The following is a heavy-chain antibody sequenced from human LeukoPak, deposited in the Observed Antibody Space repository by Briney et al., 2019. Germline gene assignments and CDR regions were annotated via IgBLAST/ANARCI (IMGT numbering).Heavy chain of an antibody. V-gene: IGHV1-69*04. CDR2: IIPILGIA. Sequence: SVKVSCKAPGGAFSSYAISWVRQAPGQGLEWMGRIIPILGIANYAQKFQGRVTITADKSTSTAYMELSSLRSEDTAVYYCASPSDIVVVVAAPGEAFDIWGQGTMVTVSS. J-gene: IGHJ3*02. CDR3: ASPSDIVVVVAAPGEAFDI. D-gene: IGHD2-15*01. CDR1: GGAFSSYA.